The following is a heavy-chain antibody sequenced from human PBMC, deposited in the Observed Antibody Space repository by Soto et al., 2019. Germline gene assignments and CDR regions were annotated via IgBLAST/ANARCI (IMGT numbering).Heavy chain of an antibody. CDR3: ARVVVAGGDYYYGLAV. CDR2: IYYSGST. Sequence: SETLSLTCTVSGGSISSYYWSWIRQPPGKGLEWIGYIYYSGSTNYNPSLKSRVTISVDTSKNQFSLKLSSVTAADTAVYYCARVVVAGGDYYYGLAVCSRGTTVPVSS. CDR1: GGSISSYY. V-gene: IGHV4-59*01. D-gene: IGHD6-19*01. J-gene: IGHJ6*02.